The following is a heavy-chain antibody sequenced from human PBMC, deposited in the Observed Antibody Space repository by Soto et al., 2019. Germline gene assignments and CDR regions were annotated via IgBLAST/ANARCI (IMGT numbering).Heavy chain of an antibody. Sequence: SETLSLTCAVSGDSISSGYYWGWIRQPPGKGLEWIASVYHSGRTYYNPSLKSRVTISVDTSKNQFSLRLSSVTAADTAVYYCARDGGSLGPDIEYWGQGTLGTVSS. CDR3: ARDGGSLGPDIEY. J-gene: IGHJ4*02. CDR2: VYHSGRT. V-gene: IGHV4-38-2*02. D-gene: IGHD1-26*01. CDR1: GDSISSGYY.